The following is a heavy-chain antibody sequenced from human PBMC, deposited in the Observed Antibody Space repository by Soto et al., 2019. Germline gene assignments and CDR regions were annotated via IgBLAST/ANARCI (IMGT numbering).Heavy chain of an antibody. Sequence: PGGSLRLSCTASGFTFGDYAMSWVRQAPGKGLEWVGFIRSKAYGGTTEYAASVKGRFTISRDDSKSIAYLQMNSLKTEDTAVYYCTRDRVHIVVVPAASQYYYYGMDVWGQGTTVTVSS. CDR3: TRDRVHIVVVPAASQYYYYGMDV. V-gene: IGHV3-49*04. J-gene: IGHJ6*02. D-gene: IGHD2-2*01. CDR1: GFTFGDYA. CDR2: IRSKAYGGTT.